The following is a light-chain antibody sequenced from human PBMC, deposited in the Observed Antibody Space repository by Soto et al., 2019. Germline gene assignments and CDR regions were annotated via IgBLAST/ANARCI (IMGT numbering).Light chain of an antibody. CDR1: QSIGPN. CDR3: QQYENWPPYN. Sequence: TQSPDTLSASLGEIVTLSCKASQSIGPNLAWYQQRPGQAPRLLIHRASMRATGVPARFIGRGFGTEVTLTITNLQSEDFAVYFCQQYENWPPYNFGQGTKVDI. CDR2: RAS. J-gene: IGKJ2*01. V-gene: IGKV3-15*01.